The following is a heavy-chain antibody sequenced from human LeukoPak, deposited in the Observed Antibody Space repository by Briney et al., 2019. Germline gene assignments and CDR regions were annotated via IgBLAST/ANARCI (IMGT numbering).Heavy chain of an antibody. D-gene: IGHD5-12*01. V-gene: IGHV4-31*03. J-gene: IGHJ4*02. CDR2: IYYSGST. Sequence: PSQTLSLTCTVSGGSISSGGYYWSWIRQHPGKGLEWIGCIYYSGSTYYNPSLKSRVTISVDTSKNQFSLKLSSVTAADTAVYYCARDRGPYSGYDSYYFDYWGQGTLVTVSS. CDR1: GGSISSGGYY. CDR3: ARDRGPYSGYDSYYFDY.